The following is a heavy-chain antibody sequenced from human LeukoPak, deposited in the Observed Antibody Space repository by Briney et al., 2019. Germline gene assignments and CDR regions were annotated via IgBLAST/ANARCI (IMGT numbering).Heavy chain of an antibody. CDR1: GFTFSSYA. D-gene: IGHD3-10*01. CDR3: ARYGSGADYYYYGMDV. J-gene: IGHJ6*02. CDR2: ISYDGSNK. V-gene: IGHV3-30*04. Sequence: GGSLRLSCAASGFTFSSYAMHWVRQAPGKGLEWVAVISYDGSNKYYADSVKGRFTISRDNSKNTLYLQMNSLRAEDTAVYYCARYGSGADYYYYGMDVWGQGITVTVSS.